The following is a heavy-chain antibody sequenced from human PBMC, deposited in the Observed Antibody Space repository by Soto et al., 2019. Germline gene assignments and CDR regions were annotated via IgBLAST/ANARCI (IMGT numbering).Heavy chain of an antibody. CDR3: ARGSESYYCMDV. J-gene: IGHJ6*02. CDR2: ISSSSSYT. CDR1: GFTFSDYY. V-gene: IGHV3-11*06. Sequence: GGSLRLSCAASGFTFSDYYMSWIRQAPGKGLEWVSYISSSSSYTNYADSVKGRLTISRDNAKNSLYLQMNSLRAEDTAVYYCARGSESYYCMDVWGQGTTVTVSS.